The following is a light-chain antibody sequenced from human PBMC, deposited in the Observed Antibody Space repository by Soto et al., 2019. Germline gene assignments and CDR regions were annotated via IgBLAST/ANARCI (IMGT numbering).Light chain of an antibody. CDR3: QQFYTTPRT. CDR2: WAS. Sequence: DIFMTQAPDSLAASLGAIVTINCKSSRNLLYNDKNYVAWYQQRPGQAPKLLIYWASTRESEVPVRISGSGSVTDFRLTIRDLQAADAAVYYCQQFYTTPRTFGQGTRVEI. J-gene: IGKJ2*01. CDR1: RNLLYNDKNY. V-gene: IGKV4-1*01.